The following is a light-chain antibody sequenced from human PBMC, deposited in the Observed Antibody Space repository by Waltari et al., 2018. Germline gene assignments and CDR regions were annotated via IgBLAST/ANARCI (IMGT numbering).Light chain of an antibody. CDR3: SAWDSDLTAYV. CDR1: SSDIGAFDF. CDR2: DVH. V-gene: IGLV2-11*01. Sequence: QSALTQPRSVSGSPGQSVTISCTGTSSDIGAFDFVSWYQQYPGQAPKLMIYDVHKRPPGVPERLSASRSGNTASLTVSRLQPEDEADYYCSAWDSDLTAYVFGPGTKVTVL. J-gene: IGLJ1*01.